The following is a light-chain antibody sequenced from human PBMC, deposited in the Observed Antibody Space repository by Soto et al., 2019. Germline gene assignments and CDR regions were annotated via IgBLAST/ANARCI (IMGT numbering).Light chain of an antibody. Sequence: EIVLTQSPGTLSLSPGERATLSCRASHSVSSSYLAWYQQKPGQAPRLLIYGASSRATGIPDRFSGSGSGTDFTITINTLEPEDFAVYYCQQYGSSPPYTFGQGTKLEIK. CDR1: HSVSSSY. CDR3: QQYGSSPPYT. CDR2: GAS. J-gene: IGKJ2*01. V-gene: IGKV3-20*01.